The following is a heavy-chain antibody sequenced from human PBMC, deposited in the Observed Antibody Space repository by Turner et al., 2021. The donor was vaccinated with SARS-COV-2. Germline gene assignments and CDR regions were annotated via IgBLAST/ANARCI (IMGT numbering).Heavy chain of an antibody. V-gene: IGHV4-59*01. CDR2: IYYSGST. J-gene: IGHJ6*02. Sequence: QVQLQESGPGLVKPSEPLSLTCTVSGGSISSYYWSWIRQPPGKGLEWIGYIYYSGSTKYNPSLKSRVTISVETSKNQFSLKLSSVTAADTAVYYCARDQAYCGGDCYDYYYYYGMDVWGQGTTVTVSS. CDR3: ARDQAYCGGDCYDYYYYYGMDV. CDR1: GGSISSYY. D-gene: IGHD2-21*02.